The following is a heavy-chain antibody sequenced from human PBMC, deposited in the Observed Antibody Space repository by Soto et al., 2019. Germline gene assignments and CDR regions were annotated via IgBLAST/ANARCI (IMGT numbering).Heavy chain of an antibody. CDR1: GFTFSSYS. D-gene: IGHD6-13*01. CDR3: ARGGQLVPGDY. CDR2: ISSSSSYI. Sequence: EVQLVESGGGLVKPGGSLRLSCAASGFTFSSYSMNWVRQAPGKGLEWVSSISSSSSYIYYADSVKGRFTISRDNAKNSLSLHMNSLRAADTAVYYCARGGQLVPGDYWGKGTRVTVSS. V-gene: IGHV3-21*01. J-gene: IGHJ4*02.